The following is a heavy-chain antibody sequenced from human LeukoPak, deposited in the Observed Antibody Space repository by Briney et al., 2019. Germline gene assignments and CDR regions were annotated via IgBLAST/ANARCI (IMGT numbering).Heavy chain of an antibody. CDR2: INSDDSST. J-gene: IGHJ4*02. D-gene: IGHD3-22*01. CDR1: GFTFSAFW. CDR3: ARGLVHDTSGYYSDY. V-gene: IGHV3-74*01. Sequence: GGSLRLSCAASGFTFSAFWMHWVRQAPGKGLVWVSRINSDDSSTTYADSVKGRFTVSRDNAKNTLYLQMDSLRAEDSAVYYCARGLVHDTSGYYSDYWGQGILVTVSS.